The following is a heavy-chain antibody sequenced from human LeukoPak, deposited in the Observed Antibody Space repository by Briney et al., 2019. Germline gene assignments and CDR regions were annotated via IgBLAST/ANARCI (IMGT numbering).Heavy chain of an antibody. J-gene: IGHJ4*02. Sequence: ASVKVSCKASGGTFSSYAISWVRQAPGQGLEWMGRIIPILGIANYAQKFQGRVTITADKSTSTAYMELSSLRSEDTAVYYCATDHGAKYYGSGSYYSYWGQGTLVTVSS. D-gene: IGHD3-10*01. V-gene: IGHV1-69*04. CDR3: ATDHGAKYYGSGSYYSY. CDR2: IIPILGIA. CDR1: GGTFSSYA.